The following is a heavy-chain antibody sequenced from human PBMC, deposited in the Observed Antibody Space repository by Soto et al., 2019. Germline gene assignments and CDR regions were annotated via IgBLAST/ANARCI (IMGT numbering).Heavy chain of an antibody. CDR1: GYTFTSYA. V-gene: IGHV1-3*01. CDR3: ARASYYDFWSGYGAGYYYYGMDV. D-gene: IGHD3-3*01. Sequence: ASVKVSCKASGYTFTSYAMHWVRQAPGQRLEWMGWINAGNGNTKYSQKFQGRVTITRDTSASTAYMELSSLRSEDTAVYYCARASYYDFWSGYGAGYYYYGMDVWGQGTTVTSP. CDR2: INAGNGNT. J-gene: IGHJ6*02.